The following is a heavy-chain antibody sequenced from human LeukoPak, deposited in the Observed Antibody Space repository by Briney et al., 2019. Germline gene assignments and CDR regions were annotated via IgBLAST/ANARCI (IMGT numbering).Heavy chain of an antibody. CDR3: AKWGDFDVLTGYYVPDF. V-gene: IGHV3-23*01. D-gene: IGHD3-9*01. J-gene: IGHJ4*02. CDR1: GFTFSNYA. Sequence: PGASLRLSCAASGFTFSNYAMSWVRQAPGKGLEWVSAITCSGGNTYYADSVKGRFTISRDNSKNTLYLQMNSLRDEDTAVYYCAKWGDFDVLTGYYVPDFWGQGTLVTVSS. CDR2: ITCSGGNT.